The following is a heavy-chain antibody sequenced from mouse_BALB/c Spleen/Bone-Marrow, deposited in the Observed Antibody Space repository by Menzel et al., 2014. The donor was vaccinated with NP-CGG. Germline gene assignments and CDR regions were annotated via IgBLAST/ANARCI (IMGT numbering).Heavy chain of an antibody. CDR1: GYTFTVYW. CDR3: ALTTATPFAY. J-gene: IGHJ3*01. D-gene: IGHD1-2*01. CDR2: INPSTAYT. Sequence: QVHVKQSGAELAKPGASVKMSCKASGYTFTVYWIHWVKQGPGQGLEWIGYINPSTAYTEYNQKFKDKATLTADKSSTTAYVQLSSLTSEDSAVYYCALTTATPFAYWGQGTLVTVS. V-gene: IGHV1-7*01.